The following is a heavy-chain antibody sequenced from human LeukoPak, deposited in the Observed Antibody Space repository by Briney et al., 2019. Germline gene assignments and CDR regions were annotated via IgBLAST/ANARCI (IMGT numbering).Heavy chain of an antibody. CDR1: GFTFSSYS. D-gene: IGHD6-19*01. CDR3: ARSLLAANSFDY. CDR2: ISSSSSYI. Sequence: AGGSLRLSCAASGFTFSSYSMTWVRQAPGVGLEWVSSISSSSSYIYYADSVKGRFTISRDNAKNSLYLQMNSLRAEDTAVYYCARSLLAANSFDYWGQGTLVTVSS. V-gene: IGHV3-21*01. J-gene: IGHJ4*02.